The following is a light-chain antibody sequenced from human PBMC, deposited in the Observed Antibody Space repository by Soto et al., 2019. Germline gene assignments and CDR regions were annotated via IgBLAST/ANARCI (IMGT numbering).Light chain of an antibody. CDR3: QQYGSSRT. Sequence: EIVLTQSPGTLSLSPGERATLSCRASQSVSSSYLAWYHKNPGQPPRLLIYGASSRAPGIPDMFSGSGSGTDFTLTISRLEPEDFAVYYCQQYGSSRTFGQGTKVEIK. V-gene: IGKV3-20*01. CDR1: QSVSSSY. J-gene: IGKJ1*01. CDR2: GAS.